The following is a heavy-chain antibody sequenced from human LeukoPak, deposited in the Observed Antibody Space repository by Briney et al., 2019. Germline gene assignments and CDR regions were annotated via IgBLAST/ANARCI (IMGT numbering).Heavy chain of an antibody. Sequence: PGRSLRLSCAASGFTFDDYAMHWVRQAPGEGLEWVSGISWNSGSIGYADSVKGRFTISRDNAKNSLYLQMNSLRAEDTALYYCAKEKDYDILTGYYYPRYFDYWGQGTLVTVSS. V-gene: IGHV3-9*01. CDR2: ISWNSGSI. J-gene: IGHJ4*02. CDR1: GFTFDDYA. D-gene: IGHD3-9*01. CDR3: AKEKDYDILTGYYYPRYFDY.